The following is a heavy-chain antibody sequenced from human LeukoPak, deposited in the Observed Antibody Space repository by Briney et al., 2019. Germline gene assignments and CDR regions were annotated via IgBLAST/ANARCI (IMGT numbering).Heavy chain of an antibody. V-gene: IGHV5-51*01. CDR1: GFTFSHYW. D-gene: IGHD3-10*01. J-gene: IGHJ4*02. CDR2: IYPGDSDT. CDR3: AKTAEYFGEFPFDS. Sequence: GESLKISCKASGFTFSHYWIGWVRQMPGKGLEWMGIIYPGDSDTKYSPSFQGQVTISADKSTTTAYLEWSSLKASDTAIYYCAKTAEYFGEFPFDSWGQGTLVTVSS.